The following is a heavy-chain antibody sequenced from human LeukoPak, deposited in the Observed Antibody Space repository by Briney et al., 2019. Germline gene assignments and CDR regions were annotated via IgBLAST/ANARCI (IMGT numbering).Heavy chain of an antibody. CDR3: AGDRYYYDSSGTRWFDP. Sequence: SETLSLTCTVSGGSLSSYYWSWIRQPPGKGLEWIGYIYYSGSTNYNPSLKSRVTISVDTSKNQFSLKLNSVTAADTAVYYCAGDRYYYDSSGTRWFDPWGQGTLVTVSS. D-gene: IGHD3-22*01. J-gene: IGHJ5*02. CDR1: GGSLSSYY. CDR2: IYYSGST. V-gene: IGHV4-59*01.